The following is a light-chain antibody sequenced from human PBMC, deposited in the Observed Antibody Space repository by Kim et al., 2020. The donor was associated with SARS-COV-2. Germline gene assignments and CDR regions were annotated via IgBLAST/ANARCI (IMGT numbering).Light chain of an antibody. CDR2: KAS. CDR1: QSISTY. Sequence: DIQMTQSPSTLSASIGDRVTITCRASQSISTYLAWYQQKPGTAPKLLIYKASSLEGGVPSRFSGSGSGTEFTLTISSLQPDDFGTYYCQQYDTYWTFGQGTKVDIK. V-gene: IGKV1-5*03. J-gene: IGKJ1*01. CDR3: QQYDTYWT.